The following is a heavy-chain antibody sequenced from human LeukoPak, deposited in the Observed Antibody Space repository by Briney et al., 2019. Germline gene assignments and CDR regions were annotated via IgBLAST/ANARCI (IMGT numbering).Heavy chain of an antibody. V-gene: IGHV1-69*06. CDR2: IIPIFGTA. CDR1: GGTFSSYA. Sequence: SVKVSCKASGGTFSSYAISWVRQAPGQGLEWMGGIIPIFGTANYAQKFQGRVTITADKSTSTAYMELSSLGSEDTAVYYCARDARWLQLSTGFDYWGQGTLVTVSS. J-gene: IGHJ4*02. D-gene: IGHD5-24*01. CDR3: ARDARWLQLSTGFDY.